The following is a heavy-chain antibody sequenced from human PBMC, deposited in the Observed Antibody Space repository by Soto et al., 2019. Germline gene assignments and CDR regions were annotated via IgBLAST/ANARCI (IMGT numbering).Heavy chain of an antibody. CDR1: GFTFTTAW. Sequence: PGGSLSLSCAASGFTFTTAWINWVRQAPGKGLEWVGRIKSKIDGGTTDFAAPVKGRFAISRDDSRNMVYFQMNSLEIEDTAVYYCTTDSHFTMKLVHFDYWGLGTLVTVSS. CDR2: IKSKIDGGTT. J-gene: IGHJ4*01. D-gene: IGHD3-22*01. CDR3: TTDSHFTMKLVHFDY. V-gene: IGHV3-15*07.